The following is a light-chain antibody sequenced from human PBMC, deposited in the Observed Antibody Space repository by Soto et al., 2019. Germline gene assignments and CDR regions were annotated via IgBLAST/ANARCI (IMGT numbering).Light chain of an antibody. J-gene: IGKJ4*01. CDR3: QQSYSTPLT. CDR1: QSISSY. CDR2: AAS. V-gene: IGKV1-39*01. Sequence: DIQMTQSTSALSASVGDRVTITCRASQSISSYLNWYQQKPGKAPKLLIYAASSLQSGVPSRFSGSGSGTDFTLTISSLQPEDFATYYCQQSYSTPLTFGGGTKADTK.